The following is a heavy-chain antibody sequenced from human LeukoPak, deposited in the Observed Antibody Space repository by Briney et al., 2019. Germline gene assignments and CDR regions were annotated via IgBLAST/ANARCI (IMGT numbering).Heavy chain of an antibody. D-gene: IGHD5-12*01. CDR3: ARVRKGGYDRAGGYYFDY. CDR2: IIPILGIA. V-gene: IGHV1-69*04. Sequence: GASVKVSCKASGHTFTGYYMHWVRQAPGQGLEWMGRIIPILGIANYAQKFQGRVTITADKSTSTAYMELSSLRSEDTAVYYCARVRKGGYDRAGGYYFDYWGQGTPVTVSS. J-gene: IGHJ4*02. CDR1: GHTFTGYY.